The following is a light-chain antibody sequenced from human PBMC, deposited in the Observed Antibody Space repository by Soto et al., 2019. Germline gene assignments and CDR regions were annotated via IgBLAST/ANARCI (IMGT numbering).Light chain of an antibody. J-gene: IGLJ3*02. CDR3: SSYTSSSNPWA. CDR1: SSDVGGYNY. V-gene: IGLV2-14*01. Sequence: QSALTQPASVSGSPGQSITISCTGTSSDVGGYNYVSWYQQHPGKAPKLMIYEVSNRPSGVSNRFSGSKSGNTASLTISGLQAEEEADYYCSSYTSSSNPWAFGGGTK. CDR2: EVS.